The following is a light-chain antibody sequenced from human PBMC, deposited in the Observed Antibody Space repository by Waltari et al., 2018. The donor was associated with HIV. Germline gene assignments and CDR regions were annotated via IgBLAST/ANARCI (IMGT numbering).Light chain of an antibody. CDR2: STN. J-gene: IGLJ3*02. Sequence: QTVVTQEPSLTVSPGGTVTLTCASNTGAVTSGHYPNWFQQKPGQAPRALIYSTNNKHSWTPARFSGSLLGGKAALTRSGVQPEDEAEYYCLLYYDGVRVFGGGTKLTVL. CDR1: TGAVTSGHY. CDR3: LLYYDGVRV. V-gene: IGLV7-43*01.